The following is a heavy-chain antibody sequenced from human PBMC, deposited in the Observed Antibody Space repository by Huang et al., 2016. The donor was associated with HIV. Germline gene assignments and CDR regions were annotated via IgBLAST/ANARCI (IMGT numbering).Heavy chain of an antibody. CDR1: TVTFSAYW. CDR3: TTKADAMDV. CDR2: IRQDGSEK. V-gene: IGHV3-7*01. J-gene: IGHJ6*02. Sequence: LVESGGGLVRPGGSLRLSCAGSTVTFSAYWMPWVRQFPGQGLEWGASIRQDGSEKHYVDSVEGRFNISRDNGKKLLFLEMRSLGVDDTAVYFCTTKADAMDVWGQGTTVIVSS. D-gene: IGHD2-8*01.